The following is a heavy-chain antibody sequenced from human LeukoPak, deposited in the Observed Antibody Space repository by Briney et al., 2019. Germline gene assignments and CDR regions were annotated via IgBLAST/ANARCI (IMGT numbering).Heavy chain of an antibody. CDR2: IYHSGST. CDR3: ARATTSCYGFCYYYGMDV. J-gene: IGHJ6*02. V-gene: IGHV4-30-2*01. CDR1: GGSISSGGYS. D-gene: IGHD2-2*01. Sequence: SETLSLTCAVSGGSISSGGYSWSWIRQPPGKGLEWIGYIYHSGSTYYNPSLKSRVTISVDRSKNQFSLKLSSVTAADTAVYYCARATTSCYGFCYYYGMDVWGQGTTVTVSS.